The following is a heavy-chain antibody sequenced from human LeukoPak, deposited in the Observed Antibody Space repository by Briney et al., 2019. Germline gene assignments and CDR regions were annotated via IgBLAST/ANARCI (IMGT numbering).Heavy chain of an antibody. CDR3: ARDKVGYDILTGYYNDYYGMDV. CDR1: GFTFSSNY. Sequence: GGSLRLSCAASGFTFSSNYMSWVRQAPGKGLEWVSVIYSGGSTYYADSVKGRFTISRDNSKNTLYLQMNSLRAEDTAVYYCARDKVGYDILTGYYNDYYGMDVWGQGTTVTVSS. D-gene: IGHD3-9*01. J-gene: IGHJ6*02. CDR2: IYSGGST. V-gene: IGHV3-66*01.